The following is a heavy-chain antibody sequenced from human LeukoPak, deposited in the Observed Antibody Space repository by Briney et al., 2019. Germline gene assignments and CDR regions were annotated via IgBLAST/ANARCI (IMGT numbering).Heavy chain of an antibody. J-gene: IGHJ5*02. V-gene: IGHV3-23*01. D-gene: IGHD6-19*01. Sequence: GGALRLSCAASGFTFSSYDMTWVRQAPGRGLEWVSSIRPSGDNTYYGDSVKGRFTISRDNSKNTVYLQMNNMRVDDTAVYYCTRVAGWHWFDPWGQGTLVTVSS. CDR3: TRVAGWHWFDP. CDR2: IRPSGDNT. CDR1: GFTFSSYD.